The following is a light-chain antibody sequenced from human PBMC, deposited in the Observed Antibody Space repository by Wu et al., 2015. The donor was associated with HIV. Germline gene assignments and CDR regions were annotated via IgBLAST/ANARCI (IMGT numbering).Light chain of an antibody. Sequence: DIQMTQSPSSLSASVGDAVIITCRASQSVTRYLNWYQQKPGKAPNLLISVTSNLQSGVPSRFTGSGSGTDFTLTISSLQPEDFATYYCQQSYSTPRTFGQGTKVEIK. CDR3: QQSYSTPRT. CDR1: QSVTRY. V-gene: IGKV1-39*01. J-gene: IGKJ1*01. CDR2: VTS.